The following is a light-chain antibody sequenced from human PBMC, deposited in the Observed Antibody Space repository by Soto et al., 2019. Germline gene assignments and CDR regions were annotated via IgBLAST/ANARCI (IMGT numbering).Light chain of an antibody. V-gene: IGLV2-8*01. Sequence: QSALTQPPSASGSPGQSVTISCTGTSSDIGGYDHVSWYRQDPGKAPKVMIYEVTKRPSGVPDRFSGSKAGNTASLTVFGLQAEDEANYYCSSYTSTSRQVLFGGGTKLTVL. J-gene: IGLJ2*01. CDR1: SSDIGGYDH. CDR3: SSYTSTSRQVL. CDR2: EVT.